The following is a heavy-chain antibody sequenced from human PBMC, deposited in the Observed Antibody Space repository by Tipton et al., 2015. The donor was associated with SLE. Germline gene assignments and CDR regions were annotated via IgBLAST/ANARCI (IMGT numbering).Heavy chain of an antibody. D-gene: IGHD3-22*01. V-gene: IGHV3-21*01. CDR2: INDIGSHI. CDR1: GFTFDDYD. J-gene: IGHJ3*01. CDR3: ARDTLITMIVPPV. Sequence: SLRLSCAASGFTFDDYDMNWVRQAPGKGLEWVSYINDIGSHIYYADSVKGRFTISRDNAKNSLYLQMNSLRAEDTAVYYCARDTLITMIVPPVWGQGTMVTVSS.